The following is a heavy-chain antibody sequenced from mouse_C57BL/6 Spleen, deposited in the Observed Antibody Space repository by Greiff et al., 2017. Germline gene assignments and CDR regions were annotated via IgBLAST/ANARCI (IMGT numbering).Heavy chain of an antibody. CDR1: GFTFSNYW. Sequence: EVQVVESGGGLVQPGGSMKLSCVASGFTFSNYWMNWVRQSPEKGLEWVAQIRLKSDNYATHYAESVKGRFTISRDDSKSSVYLQMNNLRAEDTGIYYCTGPSYYYGSSSWFAYWGQGTLVTVSA. J-gene: IGHJ3*01. CDR3: TGPSYYYGSSSWFAY. CDR2: IRLKSDNYAT. V-gene: IGHV6-3*01. D-gene: IGHD1-1*01.